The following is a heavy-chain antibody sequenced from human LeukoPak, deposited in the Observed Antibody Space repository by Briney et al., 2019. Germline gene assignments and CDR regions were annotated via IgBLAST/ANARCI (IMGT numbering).Heavy chain of an antibody. CDR2: IYSSGIT. V-gene: IGHV4-59*01. CDR3: ARVGYGDPDS. D-gene: IGHD4-17*01. CDR1: GGSISSYH. J-gene: IGHJ5*01. Sequence: LETLSLTCTVSGGSISSYHWSWIRQPPGKGLEWIGYIYSSGITKYNPSLKSRVTISVDTSRNQFSLKLSSVTAADTAVYYCARVGYGDPDSWGQGTLVTVSS.